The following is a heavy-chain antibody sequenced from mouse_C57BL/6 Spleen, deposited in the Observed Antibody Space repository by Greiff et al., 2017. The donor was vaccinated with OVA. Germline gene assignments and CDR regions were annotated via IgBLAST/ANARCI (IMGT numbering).Heavy chain of an antibody. CDR2: ISDGGSYP. J-gene: IGHJ2*01. Sequence: EVMLVESGGGLVKPGGSLKLSCAASGFTFSSYAMSWVRQTPEKRLEWVATISDGGSYPYYPDNVKGRFTFAKDKAKNNLYLQMSHLKAEDTAMYYCARELEYFDYWGQGTTLTVSS. D-gene: IGHD4-1*01. V-gene: IGHV5-4*01. CDR1: GFTFSSYA. CDR3: ARELEYFDY.